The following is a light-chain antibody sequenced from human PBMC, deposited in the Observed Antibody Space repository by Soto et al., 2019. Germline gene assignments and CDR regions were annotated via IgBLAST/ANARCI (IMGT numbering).Light chain of an antibody. V-gene: IGKV1-39*01. Sequence: DIQMTQSPSSLSASVGDRVTITCRASQSISSYLNWYQQKPGKAPKLLIYAASSLQSGVPSWFSGSGSGTDFTLTISSLQPEDFATYYCQQSYSTSVTFGQGTKVDIK. CDR2: AAS. J-gene: IGKJ1*01. CDR1: QSISSY. CDR3: QQSYSTSVT.